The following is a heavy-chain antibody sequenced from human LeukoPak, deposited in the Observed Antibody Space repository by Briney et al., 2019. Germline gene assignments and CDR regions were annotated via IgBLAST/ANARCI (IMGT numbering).Heavy chain of an antibody. CDR2: INPSGGST. V-gene: IGHV1-46*01. CDR1: GYTFTNYY. J-gene: IGHJ4*02. Sequence: ASVKVSCKASGYTFTNYYMHWVRQAPGQGLEWMGIINPSGGSTSYAQKFQGRVTMTRDMSTSTDYMELISLRSEDTAVYYCARVGGYLIWGHDYWGQGTLVTVSS. CDR3: ARVGGYLIWGHDY. D-gene: IGHD3-16*02.